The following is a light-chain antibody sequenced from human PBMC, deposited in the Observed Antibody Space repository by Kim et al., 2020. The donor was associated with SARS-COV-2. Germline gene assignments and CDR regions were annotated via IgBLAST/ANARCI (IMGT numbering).Light chain of an antibody. CDR1: QRVSSSY. CDR3: QQYGSSPPYT. V-gene: IGKV3-20*01. Sequence: SPGERATLSCRAGQRVSSSYLAWYQQKPGQAPRLLCYGASSRATGIPDRFSGSGSGTDFTLTISRLEPEDFAVYYCQQYGSSPPYTFGQGTKLEI. J-gene: IGKJ2*01. CDR2: GAS.